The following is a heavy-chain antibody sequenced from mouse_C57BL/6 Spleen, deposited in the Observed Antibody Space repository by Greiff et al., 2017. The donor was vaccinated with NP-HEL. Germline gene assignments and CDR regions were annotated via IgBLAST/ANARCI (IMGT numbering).Heavy chain of an antibody. CDR3: ARGGIYYDYDWFAY. Sequence: VQLQQPGTELVKPGASVKLSCKASGYTFTSYWMHWVKQRPGQGLEWIGNINPSNGGTNYNEKFKSKATLTVDKSSSTAYMQLSSLTSEDSAVYYWARGGIYYDYDWFAYWGQGTLVTVSA. V-gene: IGHV1-53*01. J-gene: IGHJ3*01. CDR1: GYTFTSYW. CDR2: INPSNGGT. D-gene: IGHD2-4*01.